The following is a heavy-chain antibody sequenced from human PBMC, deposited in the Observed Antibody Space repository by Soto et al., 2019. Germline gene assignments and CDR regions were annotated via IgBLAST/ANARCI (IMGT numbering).Heavy chain of an antibody. V-gene: IGHV4-30-4*01. J-gene: IGHJ5*02. Sequence: SETLSLTCTVSGGSFSSDDFYWIGIRQPPGKCLESIGYTHHDGSMYYNPSLRSRVSISLDTSKNQFSLNLNSVTAADTAVYFCARLGSRDGYNYDVGGNNWFDPWGQGTLVTVSS. D-gene: IGHD5-18*01. CDR1: GGSFSSDDFY. CDR2: THHDGSM. CDR3: ARLGSRDGYNYDVGGNNWFDP.